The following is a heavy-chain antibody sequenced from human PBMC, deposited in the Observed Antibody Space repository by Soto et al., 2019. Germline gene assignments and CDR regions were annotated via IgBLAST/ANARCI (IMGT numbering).Heavy chain of an antibody. J-gene: IGHJ6*02. V-gene: IGHV3-74*01. CDR2: MNSDGSIT. D-gene: IGHD6-19*01. CDR1: GFAFTTYW. CDR3: VKDGSSGWPYYYGLDV. Sequence: PGGSLRLSCEASGFAFTTYWMHWVRQAPGKGLVWVSRMNSDGSITSYADSVKGRFTTSRDNAKNMLYLQMNSLRAEDTALYYCVKDGSSGWPYYYGLDVWGQGTTVTVSS.